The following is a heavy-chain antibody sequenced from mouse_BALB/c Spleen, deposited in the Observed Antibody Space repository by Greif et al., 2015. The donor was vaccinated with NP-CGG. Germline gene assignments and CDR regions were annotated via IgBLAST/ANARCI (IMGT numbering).Heavy chain of an antibody. CDR3: SYYDYGSFDV. D-gene: IGHD2-4*01. CDR2: IDPSDSET. J-gene: IGHJ1*01. Sequence: VQLQQSGPQLVRPGASVKISCKASGYSFTSYWMHWVKQRPGQGLEWIGMIDPSDSETRLNQKFKDKATLTVDKSSSTAYMQLSSPTSEDSAVYYCSYYDYGSFDVWGAGTTVTVSS. V-gene: IGHV1S127*01. CDR1: GYSFTSYW.